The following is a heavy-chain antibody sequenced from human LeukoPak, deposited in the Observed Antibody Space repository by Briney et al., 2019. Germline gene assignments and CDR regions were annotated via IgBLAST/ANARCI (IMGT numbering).Heavy chain of an antibody. V-gene: IGHV1-69*13. J-gene: IGHJ6*02. CDR1: GGTFSSYA. CDR3: ARHHLDIVVVPAAMLDV. D-gene: IGHD2-2*01. CDR2: IIPIFGTA. Sequence: GASVEVSCKASGGTFSSYAISWVRQAPGQGLEWMGGIIPIFGTANYAQKFQGRVTITADESTSTAYMELSSLRSEDTAVYYCARHHLDIVVVPAAMLDVWGQGTTVTVSS.